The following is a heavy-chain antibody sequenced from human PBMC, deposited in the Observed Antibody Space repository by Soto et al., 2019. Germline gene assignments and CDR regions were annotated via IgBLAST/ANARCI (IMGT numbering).Heavy chain of an antibody. J-gene: IGHJ4*02. CDR3: ARLQAAAVDNDLTFDY. D-gene: IGHD6-13*01. CDR2: IDPSDSYT. CDR1: GYSFTSYW. Sequence: EVQLVPSGAEVKKPGESLRISCKGSGYSFTSYWISWVRQMPGKGLEWMGRIDPSDSYTNYSPSFQGHVTISADKSISTASLQWSSLTASDTAMYYCARLQAAAVDNDLTFDYWGQGTLVTVSS. V-gene: IGHV5-10-1*01.